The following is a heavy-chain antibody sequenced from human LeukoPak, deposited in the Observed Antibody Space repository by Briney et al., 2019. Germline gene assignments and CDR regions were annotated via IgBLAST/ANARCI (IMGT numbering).Heavy chain of an antibody. CDR1: GGSFSGYY. V-gene: IGHV4-34*01. Sequence: PSETLSLTCAVYGGSFSGYYWSWIRQPPGKGLEWIGEINHSGSTNYNPSLKSRVTISVDTSKNQFSLKLSSVTAADTAVYYCARGRRMVRGVISYYYYGMDVWGQGTTVTVSS. CDR3: ARGRRMVRGVISYYYYGMDV. J-gene: IGHJ6*02. D-gene: IGHD3-10*01. CDR2: INHSGST.